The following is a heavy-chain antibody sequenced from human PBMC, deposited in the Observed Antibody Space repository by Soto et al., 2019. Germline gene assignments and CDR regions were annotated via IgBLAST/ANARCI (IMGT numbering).Heavy chain of an antibody. V-gene: IGHV3-33*01. CDR2: IWYDGSNK. CDR3: ARDYDFWICYTYDYYYYVMAV. J-gene: IGHJ6*02. Sequence: GGSLRLSCAASGFTFSSYGMHWVRQAPGKGLEWVAVIWYDGSNKYYADSVKGRFTISRDNSKNTLYLQMNSLRAEDTAVYYCARDYDFWICYTYDYYYYVMAVWSQRTTVTVSS. CDR1: GFTFSSYG. D-gene: IGHD3-3*01.